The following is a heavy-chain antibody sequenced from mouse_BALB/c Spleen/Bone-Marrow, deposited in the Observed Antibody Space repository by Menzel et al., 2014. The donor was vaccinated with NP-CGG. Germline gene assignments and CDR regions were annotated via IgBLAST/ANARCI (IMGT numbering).Heavy chain of an antibody. Sequence: DVMLVESGPDLVKPSQSLSLTCTVTGYSITSGYTWHWIRQFPGNTLEWMGYIHYSGTTKYNPSLKSRISITRDTSKNQLFLQLNSVTTEDTATYYCAITTVVNAMDYWGQGTSVTVSS. CDR1: GYSITSGYT. V-gene: IGHV3-1*02. D-gene: IGHD1-1*01. CDR3: AITTVVNAMDY. CDR2: IHYSGTT. J-gene: IGHJ4*01.